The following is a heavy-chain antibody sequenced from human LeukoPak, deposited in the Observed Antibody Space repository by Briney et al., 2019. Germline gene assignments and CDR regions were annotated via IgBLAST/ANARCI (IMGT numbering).Heavy chain of an antibody. D-gene: IGHD3-3*01. Sequence: SETLSLTCTVSGASISSSSYYWGWIRQPPGKGLEWIGTIYYSGSTYYNPSLKSRVTISVDTSKNQFSLRLSSVTAADTAVYYCARGTYYDFWSGYYMDVWGKGTTVTVSS. V-gene: IGHV4-39*01. CDR1: GASISSSSYY. CDR3: ARGTYYDFWSGYYMDV. CDR2: IYYSGST. J-gene: IGHJ6*03.